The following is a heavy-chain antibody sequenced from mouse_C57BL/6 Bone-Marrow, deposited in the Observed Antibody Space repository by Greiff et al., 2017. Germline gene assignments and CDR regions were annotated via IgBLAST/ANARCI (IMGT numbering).Heavy chain of an antibody. CDR2: INPYNGGT. J-gene: IGHJ1*03. Sequence: VQLKESGPVLVKPGASVKMSCKASGYTFTDYYMNWVKQSHGKSLEWIGVINPYNGGTSYNQKFKGKAPLTVDKSSSTAYMERNSLTSEDSAVYYCASGVCDVWGTGTTVTVSS. CDR1: GYTFTDYY. CDR3: ASGVCDV. V-gene: IGHV1-19*01.